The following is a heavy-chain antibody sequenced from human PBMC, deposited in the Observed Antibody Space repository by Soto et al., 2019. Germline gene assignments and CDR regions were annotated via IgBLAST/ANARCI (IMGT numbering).Heavy chain of an antibody. CDR2: ISGSGGST. CDR1: GFTFSSYA. V-gene: IGHV3-23*01. CDR3: AKDLASPEISYGMDV. Sequence: GGSLRLSCAASGFTFSSYAMSWVRQAPGKGLEWVSAISGSGGSTYYADSVKGRFTISRDNSKNTLYLQMNSLRAEDTAVYYCAKDLASPEISYGMDVWGQGTTVTVSS. J-gene: IGHJ6*02.